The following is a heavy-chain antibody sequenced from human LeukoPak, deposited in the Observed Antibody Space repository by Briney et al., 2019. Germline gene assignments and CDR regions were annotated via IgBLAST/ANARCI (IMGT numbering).Heavy chain of an antibody. Sequence: TFGDYAMSWIRQPLGKGLEWIGYIYHTGSTYYNPSLKSRVTISVDTSKNQFSLRLSSVTAADTAVYYCARLQYCSGTSCYWFDPWGQGTLVTVSS. CDR3: ARLQYCSGTSCYWFDP. CDR2: IYHTGST. CDR1: TFGDYA. J-gene: IGHJ5*02. V-gene: IGHV4-30-2*01. D-gene: IGHD2-2*01.